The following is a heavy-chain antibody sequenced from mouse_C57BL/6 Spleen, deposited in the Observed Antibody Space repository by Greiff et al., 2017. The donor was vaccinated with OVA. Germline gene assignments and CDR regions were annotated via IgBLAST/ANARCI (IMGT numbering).Heavy chain of an antibody. CDR3: ARDKEDSNFFDY. Sequence: EVQVVESGGGLVKPGGSLKLSCAASGFTFSSYAMSWVRQTPEKRLEWVATISDGGSYTYYPDNVKGRFTISRDNAKNNLYLQMSHLKSEDTAMYYCARDKEDSNFFDYWGQGTTLTVSS. V-gene: IGHV5-4*01. CDR1: GFTFSSYA. CDR2: ISDGGSYT. D-gene: IGHD2-5*01. J-gene: IGHJ2*01.